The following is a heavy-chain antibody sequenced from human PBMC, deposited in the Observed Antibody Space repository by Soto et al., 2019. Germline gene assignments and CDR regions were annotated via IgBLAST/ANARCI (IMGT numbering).Heavy chain of an antibody. CDR2: IIVSHDWP. D-gene: IGHD2-8*01. CDR1: GYTFTAHS. J-gene: IGHJ4*02. CDR3: AREPEDGVPGDY. Sequence: VQLVQSGTEVKEPGASVRVSCKASGYTFTAHSLHWARQAPGQGLEWMGWIIVSHDWPRYAPQFQGRLTFETDTCGTTSSMHLTRLTPDDTAVYFCAREPEDGVPGDYWGQGTPVVVSS. V-gene: IGHV1-3*01.